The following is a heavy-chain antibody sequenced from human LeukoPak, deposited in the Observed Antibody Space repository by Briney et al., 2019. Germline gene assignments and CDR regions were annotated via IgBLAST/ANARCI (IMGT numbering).Heavy chain of an antibody. D-gene: IGHD3-3*01. J-gene: IGHJ6*03. CDR2: IYSGGST. Sequence: GGSLRLSCAASGFTVSSNYMSWVRQAPGKGLEWVSAIYSGGSTCYADSVKGRFTISRDNSKNTLYLQMSSLRAEDTAVYYCARDQSYDFWSDYYYYMDVWGKGTTVTVSS. CDR1: GFTVSSNY. CDR3: ARDQSYDFWSDYYYYMDV. V-gene: IGHV3-66*02.